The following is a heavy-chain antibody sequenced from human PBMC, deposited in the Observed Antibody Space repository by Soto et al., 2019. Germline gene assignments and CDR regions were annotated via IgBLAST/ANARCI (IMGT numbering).Heavy chain of an antibody. Sequence: QVQLVQSGAEVKKPGSSVKVSCKASGGTFSSYAISWVRQAPGQGLEWMGGIIPIFGTANYAQKFQGRVTITADESTITAYMALRSLRYEDTAVYYCARVRSGNSDFWYFDLWDRGTLVTVSS. V-gene: IGHV1-69*01. CDR1: GGTFSSYA. D-gene: IGHD3-3*01. CDR3: ARVRSGNSDFWYFDL. CDR2: IIPIFGTA. J-gene: IGHJ2*01.